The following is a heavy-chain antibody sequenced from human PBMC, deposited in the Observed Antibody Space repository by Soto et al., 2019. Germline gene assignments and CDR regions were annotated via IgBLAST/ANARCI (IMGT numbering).Heavy chain of an antibody. CDR3: AIGRTMGRGVIIQLYSFYSFGTEV. D-gene: IGHD3-10*01. Sequence: QVQLVQSGAEVKKPGSSVKVSCTASGGTFSSYAMSWVRQAPGQGLEWMGWIIPICGTANYAQKFQGRVTITADKSTSTAYMELRSLRSEDTAGYYCAIGRTMGRGVIIQLYSFYSFGTEVWGQGTTVTVSS. V-gene: IGHV1-69*06. CDR2: IIPICGTA. J-gene: IGHJ6*02. CDR1: GGTFSSYA.